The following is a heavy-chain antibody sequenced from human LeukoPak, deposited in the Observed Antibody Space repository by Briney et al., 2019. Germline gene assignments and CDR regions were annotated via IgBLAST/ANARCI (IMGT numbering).Heavy chain of an antibody. CDR1: GFTFNNAW. CDR2: ISTSNSYI. J-gene: IGHJ4*02. D-gene: IGHD1-26*01. CDR3: ATGGVGATSPLFIDY. V-gene: IGHV3-21*01. Sequence: GGSLRLSCAASGFTFNNAWMSWVRQAPGKGLEWVSFISTSNSYIFHADSMKGRFTISRDNAKNSLFLQMNSLRAEDTAVYYCATGGVGATSPLFIDYWGQGTLVAVSS.